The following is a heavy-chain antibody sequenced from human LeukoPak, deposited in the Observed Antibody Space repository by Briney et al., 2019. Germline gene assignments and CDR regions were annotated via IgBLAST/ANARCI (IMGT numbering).Heavy chain of an antibody. Sequence: ASVKVSCKACGYTFTSYGISWVRQAPGQGLELMGWISAYNGNTNYAQKLQGRVTMTTDTSTSTAYMELRSLRSYGTAVYYCARRSSKGVPAARYYYYYIDVWGKGTTVTFSS. J-gene: IGHJ6*03. V-gene: IGHV1-18*01. CDR2: ISAYNGNT. CDR1: GYTFTSYG. CDR3: ARRSSKGVPAARYYYYYIDV. D-gene: IGHD2-2*01.